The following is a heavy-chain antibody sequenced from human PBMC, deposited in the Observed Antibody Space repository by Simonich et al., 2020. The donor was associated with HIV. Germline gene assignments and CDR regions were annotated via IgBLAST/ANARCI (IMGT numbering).Heavy chain of an antibody. CDR2: VNPEDGET. J-gene: IGHJ3*01. Sequence: QVQLVQSGAEVKKPGASVKVSCKVSGYTLTELSMHWVRQAPGKGVEWVEGVNPEDGETIYARKFQGRVTMTEDSSTDTAHMELSSLTSEDTAVYFCAAVKYYYDSSGFSYDGVDVWGQGTMVTVSS. CDR1: GYTLTELS. CDR3: AAVKYYYDSSGFSYDGVDV. V-gene: IGHV1-24*01. D-gene: IGHD3-22*01.